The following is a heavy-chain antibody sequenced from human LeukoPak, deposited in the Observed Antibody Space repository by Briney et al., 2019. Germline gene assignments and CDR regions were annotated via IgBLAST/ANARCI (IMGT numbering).Heavy chain of an antibody. CDR3: ARRRYAASRGYFQH. D-gene: IGHD2-8*01. J-gene: IGHJ1*01. CDR2: INHSGST. CDR1: GGSISSYY. Sequence: SETLSLTCAVSGGSISSYYWSWIRQPPGKGLEWIGEINHSGSTNYNPSLKSRVTISVDTSKNQFSLKLSSVTAADTAVYYCARRRYAASRGYFQHWGQGTLVTVSS. V-gene: IGHV4-34*01.